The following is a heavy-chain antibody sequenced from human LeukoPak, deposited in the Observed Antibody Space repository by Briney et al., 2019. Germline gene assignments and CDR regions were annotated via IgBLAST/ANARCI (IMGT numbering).Heavy chain of an antibody. CDR3: AREFYYGSGSYYNQGYGMDV. CDR2: ISSSGSTI. D-gene: IGHD3-10*01. J-gene: IGHJ6*02. V-gene: IGHV3-11*01. CDR1: GFTFSDYY. Sequence: GGSLRLSCAASGFTFSDYYMSWIRQAPGKGLEWASYISSSGSTIYYADSVKGRFTISRDNAKNSLYLQKNSLRAEDTAVYYCAREFYYGSGSYYNQGYGMDVWGQGTTVTVSS.